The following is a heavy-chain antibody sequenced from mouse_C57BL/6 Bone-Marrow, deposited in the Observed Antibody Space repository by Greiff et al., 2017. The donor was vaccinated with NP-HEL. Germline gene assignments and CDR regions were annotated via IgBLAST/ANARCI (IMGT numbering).Heavy chain of an antibody. CDR2: INPNNGGT. CDR3: AITAVVAGGYFDY. CDR1: GYTFTDYN. V-gene: IGHV1-18*01. D-gene: IGHD1-1*01. J-gene: IGHJ2*01. Sequence: EVQLQESGPELVKPGASVKIPCKASGYTFTDYNMDWVKQSHGKSLEWIGDINPNNGGTIYNQKFKGKATLTGDKSSSTAYMELRSLTSEDTAVYYCAITAVVAGGYFDYWGQGTTLTVSS.